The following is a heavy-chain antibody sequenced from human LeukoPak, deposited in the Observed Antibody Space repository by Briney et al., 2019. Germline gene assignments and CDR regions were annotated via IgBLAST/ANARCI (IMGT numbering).Heavy chain of an antibody. J-gene: IGHJ6*03. CDR3: ARGSSAFDTYYYYYMDV. V-gene: IGHV4-34*01. CDR2: INHSGST. D-gene: IGHD3-22*01. CDR1: GGSFRGYY. Sequence: SETLSLTCAVYGGSFRGYYWTWIRQPPGKGLEWIGEINHSGSTNYNPSLKSPVTISVDTSKNQFSLKLSSVTAADTAVYYCARGSSAFDTYYYYYMDVWGKGTPVTVSS.